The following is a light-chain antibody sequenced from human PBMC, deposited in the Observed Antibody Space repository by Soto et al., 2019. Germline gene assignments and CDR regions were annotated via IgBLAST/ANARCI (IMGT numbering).Light chain of an antibody. V-gene: IGLV2-14*01. CDR3: SSYTSINTVI. CDR1: SSDVGGYDY. J-gene: IGLJ2*01. CDR2: EVI. Sequence: QSVLTQPASVSGSPGQSITISCTGTSSDVGGYDYVSWYQHHPGKAPKLMIYEVISRPSGISNRFSGSKSGNTASLTISGLQAEDEADYYCSSYTSINTVIFGGGTKLTVL.